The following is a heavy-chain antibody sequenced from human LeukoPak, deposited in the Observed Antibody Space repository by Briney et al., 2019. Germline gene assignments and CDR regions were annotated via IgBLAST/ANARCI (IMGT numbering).Heavy chain of an antibody. CDR2: ISSSGNTI. J-gene: IGHJ4*02. CDR3: AREGYSPY. Sequence: GGSLRLSCAVSGFTFSNYGMHWVRQAPGKGLEWVSYISSSGNTIYYADSVKGRFTISRDNAKNSLYLQMNSLRAEDTSVYYCAREGYSPYWGQGTLVTVSS. CDR1: GFTFSNYG. V-gene: IGHV3-48*01. D-gene: IGHD6-13*01.